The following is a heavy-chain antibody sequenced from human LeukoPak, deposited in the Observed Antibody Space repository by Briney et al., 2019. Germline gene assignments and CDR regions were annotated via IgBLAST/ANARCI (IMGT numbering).Heavy chain of an antibody. CDR3: ARDPPWSGYYTGAFDI. CDR2: ICFSGSA. V-gene: IGHV4-30-4*01. J-gene: IGHJ3*02. D-gene: IGHD3-3*01. Sequence: SETLSLTCTVSGASLSRDDHYWTWIRQPPGKGLEWIGYICFSGSAYYNPSLNSRVSISLDTSKNQFSLTLNSVTAADTAVYYCARDPPWSGYYTGAFDIWGQGTMVTVSS. CDR1: GASLSRDDHY.